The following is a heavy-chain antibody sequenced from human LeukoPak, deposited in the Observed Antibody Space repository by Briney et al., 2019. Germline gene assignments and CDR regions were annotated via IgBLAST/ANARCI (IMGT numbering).Heavy chain of an antibody. J-gene: IGHJ4*02. Sequence: ASVKVSCKASGYTFTGYMHWVRQAPGQGLEWMGWINPHSGGTNYAQKFQGGVTMTRDTSITTAYMELSSLRSDDTAVYYCARDVGEYCSSTNCYASHYWGQGTLVTVSS. CDR1: GYTFTGY. CDR2: INPHSGGT. V-gene: IGHV1-2*02. CDR3: ARDVGEYCSSTNCYASHY. D-gene: IGHD2-2*01.